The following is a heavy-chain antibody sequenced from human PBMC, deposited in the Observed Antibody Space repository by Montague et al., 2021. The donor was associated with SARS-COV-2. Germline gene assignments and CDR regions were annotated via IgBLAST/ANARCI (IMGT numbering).Heavy chain of an antibody. J-gene: IGHJ4*02. CDR1: GGSISSGTW. CDR3: ARLTAGYCSGGSCYWGTGFDY. D-gene: IGHD2-15*01. Sequence: SETLSLTCAVSGGSISSGTWWTWVRQPPGKGLEWIGEISHSGGTNYNPSPKSRVTISVDKSKNQFSLNLNSVTAADTAVYYCARLTAGYCSGGSCYWGTGFDYWGQGTLVTVSS. V-gene: IGHV4-4*02. CDR2: ISHSGGT.